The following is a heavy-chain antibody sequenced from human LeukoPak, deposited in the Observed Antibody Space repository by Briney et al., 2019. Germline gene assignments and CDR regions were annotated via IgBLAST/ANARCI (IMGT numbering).Heavy chain of an antibody. J-gene: IGHJ4*02. CDR2: IYYSGST. Sequence: SETLSLTCTVSGGSISSSSYYWGWIRQPPGKGLEWIGSIYYSGSTYYNPSLKSRVTISVDTSKNQFSLKLSSVTAADTAVYYCALGRYYYDSSGYYPFDYWGQGTLVTVSS. D-gene: IGHD3-22*01. V-gene: IGHV4-39*07. CDR1: GGSISSSSYY. CDR3: ALGRYYYDSSGYYPFDY.